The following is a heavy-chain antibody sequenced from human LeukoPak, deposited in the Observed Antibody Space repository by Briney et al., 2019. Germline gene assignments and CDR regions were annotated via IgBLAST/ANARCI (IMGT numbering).Heavy chain of an antibody. CDR1: GFSFSSYW. CDR3: ARGADGVSSNSRGWFDP. V-gene: IGHV3-7*01. Sequence: GGSLRLSCVASGFSFSSYWMSWVRQTPGKGLEWVANIKQEGSARYYVDSVTGRFTISRDNAMNSLYLQMNTLRAEDTAVYSCARGADGVSSNSRGWFDPWGQGTLVTVSS. J-gene: IGHJ5*02. D-gene: IGHD2-15*01. CDR2: IKQEGSAR.